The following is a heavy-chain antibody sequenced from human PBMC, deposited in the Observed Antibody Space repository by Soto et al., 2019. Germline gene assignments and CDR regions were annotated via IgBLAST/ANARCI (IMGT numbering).Heavy chain of an antibody. V-gene: IGHV3-64D*08. J-gene: IGHJ3*02. CDR3: VSVRDIVVVPAARGWPFDI. D-gene: IGHD2-2*01. CDR1: GFTFSSYA. CDR2: ISSNGGST. Sequence: WGSLRLSCSASGFTFSSYAMHWVRQATGKGLEYVSAISSNGGSTYYADSVKGRFTISRDNSKNTLYLQMSSLRAEDTAVYYCVSVRDIVVVPAARGWPFDIWGQGTMVTVSS.